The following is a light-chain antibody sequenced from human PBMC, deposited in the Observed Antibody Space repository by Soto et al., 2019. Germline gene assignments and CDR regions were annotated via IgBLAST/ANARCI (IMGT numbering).Light chain of an antibody. Sequence: DIVMTQSPDSLAVSVGERATIHCKSSQSVLYSANNKNFLTWYQQKPGQPPKLLIYWASTRESGVPDRFTGSGSGTDFTLTINSLQAEDVAVYYCQQHYINPITFGQGTRLEI. J-gene: IGKJ5*01. CDR1: QSVLYSANNKNF. V-gene: IGKV4-1*01. CDR2: WAS. CDR3: QQHYINPIT.